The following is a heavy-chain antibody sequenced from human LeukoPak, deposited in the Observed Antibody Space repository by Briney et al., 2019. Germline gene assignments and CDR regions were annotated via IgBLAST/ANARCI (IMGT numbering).Heavy chain of an antibody. J-gene: IGHJ4*02. CDR2: INHSGST. D-gene: IGHD1-26*01. CDR3: ARGPALYSGSYFPFDC. V-gene: IGHV4-34*01. CDR1: GGSFSGYY. Sequence: SETLSLTCAVYGGSFSGYYWSWIRQPPGKGLEWIGEINHSGSTNHNPSLKSRVTISVDTSKNQFSLKLSSVTAADTAVYYCARGPALYSGSYFPFDCWGQGTLVTVSS.